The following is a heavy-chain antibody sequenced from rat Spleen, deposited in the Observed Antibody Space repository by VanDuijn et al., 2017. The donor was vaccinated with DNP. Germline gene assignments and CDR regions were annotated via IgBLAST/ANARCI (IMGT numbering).Heavy chain of an antibody. J-gene: IGHJ2*01. Sequence: EVQLVESGGGLVQPGRSMNLSCAASGFTFSNYHMAWVRQPPTKGLEWVASISPSGDNTYYRDSVKGRFTVSRDNAKSSLYLQMDSLRSEDTATYYCTRHDYYDSYIDFWGQGVMVTVSS. V-gene: IGHV5-25*01. CDR2: ISPSGDNT. CDR3: TRHDYYDSYIDF. D-gene: IGHD1-2*01. CDR1: GFTFSNYH.